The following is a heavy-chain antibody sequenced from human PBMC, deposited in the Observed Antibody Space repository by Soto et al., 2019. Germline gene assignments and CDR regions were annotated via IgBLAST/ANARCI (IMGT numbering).Heavy chain of an antibody. CDR1: GYSFSDYC. D-gene: IGHD5-18*01. Sequence: QVQLVQSGPEVKKPGASVKVSCKASGYSFSDYCVTWVRQSPGQGLQWMGWISAYNDDRNYAQNFQDRITMTTDTSTSTAYVELRSLRSDDTAVYFCGRTRRAAMVTSEYWGPGTLVTVSS. CDR2: ISAYNDDR. CDR3: GRTRRAAMVTSEY. V-gene: IGHV1-18*01. J-gene: IGHJ4*02.